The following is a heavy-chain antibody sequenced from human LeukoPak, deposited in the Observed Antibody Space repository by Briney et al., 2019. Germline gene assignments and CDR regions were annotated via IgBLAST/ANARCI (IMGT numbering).Heavy chain of an antibody. Sequence: GGSLRLSCAAAGFTFTNYGMSWVRQAPGKGLEWVSGISSSGGTTYYADSVKGRFTISRDNSKNTLYLQMNSLRAEDTAVYYCARDTAMGYGMDVWGQGTTVTVSS. CDR1: GFTFTNYG. CDR2: ISSSGGTT. J-gene: IGHJ6*02. V-gene: IGHV3-23*01. CDR3: ARDTAMGYGMDV. D-gene: IGHD5-18*01.